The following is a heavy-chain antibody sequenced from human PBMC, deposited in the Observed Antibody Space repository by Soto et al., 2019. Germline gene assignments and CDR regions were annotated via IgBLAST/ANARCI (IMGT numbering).Heavy chain of an antibody. CDR1: GGSISSGDYY. D-gene: IGHD3-3*01. J-gene: IGHJ6*02. Sequence: SETLSLTCTVSGGSISSGDYYWSWIRQPPGKGLEWIGYIYYSGGTYYNPSLKSRVTISVGTSKNQFSLKLSSVTAADTAVYYCARDNILGILYGGMDVWGQGTTVTVSS. CDR3: ARDNILGILYGGMDV. V-gene: IGHV4-30-4*01. CDR2: IYYSGGT.